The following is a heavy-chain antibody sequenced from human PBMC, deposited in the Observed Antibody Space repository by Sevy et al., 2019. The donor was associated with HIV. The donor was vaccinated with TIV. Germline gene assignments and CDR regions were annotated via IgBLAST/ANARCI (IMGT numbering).Heavy chain of an antibody. V-gene: IGHV3-23*01. D-gene: IGHD3-10*01. CDR1: GFTFSSYA. CDR3: AKDSSLWFGELATLFDY. CDR2: ISGSGGST. Sequence: GGSLILSCAASGFTFSSYAMSWVRQAPGKGLEWVSAISGSGGSTYYADSVKGRFTISRDNSKNTLYLQMNSLRAEDTAVYYCAKDSSLWFGELATLFDYWGQGTLVTVSS. J-gene: IGHJ4*02.